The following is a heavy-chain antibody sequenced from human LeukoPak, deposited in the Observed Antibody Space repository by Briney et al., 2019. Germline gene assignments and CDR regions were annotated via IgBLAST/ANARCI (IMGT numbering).Heavy chain of an antibody. CDR2: MNPDSGNT. J-gene: IGHJ6*03. CDR1: GYTFTNYD. CDR3: ARGPYCRSTSCPYYLDV. D-gene: IGHD2-2*01. V-gene: IGHV1-8*03. Sequence: ASVKVSCTASGYTFTNYDINWVRQATGQGLEWMGWMNPDSGNTGYAQKFQGRVTITKNTSISTAYMELSSLRSEDTALYYCARGPYCRSTSCPYYLDVWGKGTTVTVSS.